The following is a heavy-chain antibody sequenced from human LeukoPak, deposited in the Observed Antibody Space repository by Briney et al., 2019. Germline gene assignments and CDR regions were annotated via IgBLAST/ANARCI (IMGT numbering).Heavy chain of an antibody. J-gene: IGHJ5*02. Sequence: GGSLRLSCAASGFTFSSYEMNWVRQAPGKGREWVSYISSTGGTIFYADSVKGRFTVSRDNARNSLYLQMNSPRAEDTAIYYCARVMISAAGSSYNWFGPWGQGTLVTVSS. CDR2: ISSTGGTI. CDR3: ARVMISAAGSSYNWFGP. CDR1: GFTFSSYE. V-gene: IGHV3-48*03. D-gene: IGHD6-13*01.